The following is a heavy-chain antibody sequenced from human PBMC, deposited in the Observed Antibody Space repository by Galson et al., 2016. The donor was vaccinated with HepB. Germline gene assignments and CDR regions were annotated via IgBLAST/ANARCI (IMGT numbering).Heavy chain of an antibody. CDR3: ARDIEWRNYDFWSRIQVGYFDS. D-gene: IGHD3-3*01. J-gene: IGHJ4*03. CDR1: GYTFTNYG. Sequence: SVKVSCKASGYTFTNYGIIWVRHAPGQGFEWMGWISAYNGNTNYAQKFQGRVTMTTDTSTSTAYLDLRSLGSDDTAVYYCARDIEWRNYDFWSRIQVGYFDSWGQGALVAVSS. CDR2: ISAYNGNT. V-gene: IGHV1-18*01.